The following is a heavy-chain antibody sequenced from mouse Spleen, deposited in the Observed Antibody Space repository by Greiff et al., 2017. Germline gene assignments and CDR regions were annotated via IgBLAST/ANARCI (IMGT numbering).Heavy chain of an antibody. D-gene: IGHD1-1*01. CDR2: IYPGNVNT. CDR3: ARASYYGSRDAMDY. Sequence: QVQLQQSGPELVKPGASVRISCKASGYTFTSYYIHWVKQRPGQGLEWIGWIYPGNVNTKYNEKFKGKATLTADKSSSTAYMQLSSLTSEDSAVYFCARASYYGSRDAMDYWGQGTSVTVSS. J-gene: IGHJ4*01. CDR1: GYTFTSYY. V-gene: IGHV1S56*01.